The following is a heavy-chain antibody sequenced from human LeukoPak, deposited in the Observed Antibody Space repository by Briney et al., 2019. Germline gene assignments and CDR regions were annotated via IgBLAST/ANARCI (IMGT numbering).Heavy chain of an antibody. CDR2: INPSGGST. CDR3: ARPRRTGTTVDAFDI. J-gene: IGHJ3*02. D-gene: IGHD1-7*01. V-gene: IGHV1-46*01. CDR1: GYTFTSYY. Sequence: GASVKVSCKASGYTFTSYYMHWVRQAPGQGLEWMGIINPSGGSTSYAQKFQGRVTMTRDTSTSTVYMELSSLRSEDTAVYYCARPRRTGTTVDAFDIWGQGTMVTVSS.